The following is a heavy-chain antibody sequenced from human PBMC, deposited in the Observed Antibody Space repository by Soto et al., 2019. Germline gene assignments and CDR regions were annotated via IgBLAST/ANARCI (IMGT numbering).Heavy chain of an antibody. J-gene: IGHJ3*02. Sequence: EEQVVETGGGLIQPGGSLRLSCAASGFTLSSNYMSWVRQAPGKGLEWVSVIYSGGSIYYADYVKGRFTISRDNTKNSPDLKIVNLRAEDTDIYYCARGENDAFDIWGQGTMVTVSS. CDR1: GFTLSSNY. CDR2: IYSGGSI. CDR3: ARGENDAFDI. V-gene: IGHV3-53*02.